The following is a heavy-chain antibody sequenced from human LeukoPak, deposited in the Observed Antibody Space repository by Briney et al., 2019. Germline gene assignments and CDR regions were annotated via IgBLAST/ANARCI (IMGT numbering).Heavy chain of an antibody. Sequence: GASVKVSCKASGYTFTGYYMHWVRQAPGQGLEWMGRINPNSGGTNYAQKFQGRVTMTRDTSISTAYMELSRLRSDDTAVYYCARSRGMEWRVIKLNWFDPWGQGTLVTVPS. CDR2: INPNSGGT. J-gene: IGHJ5*02. V-gene: IGHV1-2*06. CDR3: ARSRGMEWRVIKLNWFDP. D-gene: IGHD3-3*01. CDR1: GYTFTGYY.